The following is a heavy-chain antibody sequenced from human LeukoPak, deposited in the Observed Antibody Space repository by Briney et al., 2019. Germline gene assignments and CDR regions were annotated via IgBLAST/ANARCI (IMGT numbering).Heavy chain of an antibody. Sequence: SQTLSLTCTVSGGSLSSGDYYWSWIRQPPGKGLEWIGYIYYSGSTYYNPSLKSRVTISVDTSKNQFSLKLSSVTAVDTAVYYCARDRLGDPIDYWGQGTLVTVSS. J-gene: IGHJ4*02. CDR3: ARDRLGDPIDY. CDR1: GGSLSSGDYY. CDR2: IYYSGST. D-gene: IGHD3-16*01. V-gene: IGHV4-30-4*08.